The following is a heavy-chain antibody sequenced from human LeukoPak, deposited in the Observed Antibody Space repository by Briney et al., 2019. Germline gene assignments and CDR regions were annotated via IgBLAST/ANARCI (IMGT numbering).Heavy chain of an antibody. CDR2: IIPIIAIA. D-gene: IGHD3-10*01. CDR1: GANLTTYG. Sequence: SVKVSCKASGANLTTYGINWVRQAPGQGLEWMGRIIPIIAIAHYAQKFLGRITITADTSTSTAFLDLSSLTSEDTAVYYCAGNFYGSGSYQHEPRKFDYWGQGTVVTVSS. V-gene: IGHV1-69*04. CDR3: AGNFYGSGSYQHEPRKFDY. J-gene: IGHJ4*02.